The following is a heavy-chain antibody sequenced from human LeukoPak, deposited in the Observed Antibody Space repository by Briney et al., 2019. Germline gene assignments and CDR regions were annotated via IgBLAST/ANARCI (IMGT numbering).Heavy chain of an antibody. V-gene: IGHV3-23*01. CDR2: ISGSGGST. Sequence: PGGSLRLSCAASGFTFSSYGMSWVRQAPGKGLEWVSAISGSGGSTYYADSVKGRFTISRDNSKNTLYLQMNSLRAEDTAVYYCAKDPRELLTGIDYWGQGTLVTVSS. J-gene: IGHJ4*02. CDR3: AKDPRELLTGIDY. D-gene: IGHD1-26*01. CDR1: GFTFSSYG.